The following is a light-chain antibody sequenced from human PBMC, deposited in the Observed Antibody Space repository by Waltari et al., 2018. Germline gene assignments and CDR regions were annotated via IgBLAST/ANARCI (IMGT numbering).Light chain of an antibody. CDR3: AVWDDSLSGWL. V-gene: IGLV1-44*01. Sequence: QSMLTQPPSASGTPGQRVTISCSGSSSSIGSNTVNWYQPLPGSAPKLLIWCNNQRRSGVPDRLSGSKSVTSGALAISGLQAEEEADYVCAVWDDSLSGWLFGGGTKLTVL. CDR1: SSSIGSNT. J-gene: IGLJ3*02. CDR2: CNN.